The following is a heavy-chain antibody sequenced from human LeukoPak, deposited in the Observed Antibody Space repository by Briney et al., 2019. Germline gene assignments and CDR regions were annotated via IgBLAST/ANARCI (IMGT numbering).Heavy chain of an antibody. CDR2: IDNGGKT. D-gene: IGHD3-22*01. Sequence: QPGGSLRLSCAASGFTVSTNYMSWVRQAPGKGLECVSVIDNGGKTYYADSVKGRFTISRDNSKNTVYLRMNSLRAEDTAVYYCAGDKTTSGYYEFDYWGQGTLVTVSS. CDR3: AGDKTTSGYYEFDY. CDR1: GFTVSTNY. J-gene: IGHJ4*02. V-gene: IGHV3-53*01.